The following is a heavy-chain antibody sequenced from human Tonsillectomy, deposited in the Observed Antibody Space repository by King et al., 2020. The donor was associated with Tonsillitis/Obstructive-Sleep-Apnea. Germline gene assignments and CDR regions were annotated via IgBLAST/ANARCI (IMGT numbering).Heavy chain of an antibody. V-gene: IGHV3-30*18. CDR2: ISYDGSNK. Sequence: VQLVESGGGVVQPGRSLRLSCAASGFTFSSYGMHWVRQAPGKGLEWVAVISYDGSNKYYEESVKGRFTISRDNSKNTLYLQMNSLRAEDTAVYYCAKGSNYYDSSGPDYWGQGTLVTVSS. CDR1: GFTFSSYG. D-gene: IGHD3-22*01. CDR3: AKGSNYYDSSGPDY. J-gene: IGHJ4*02.